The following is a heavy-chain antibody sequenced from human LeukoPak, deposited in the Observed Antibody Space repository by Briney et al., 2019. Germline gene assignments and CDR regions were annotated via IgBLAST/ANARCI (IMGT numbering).Heavy chain of an antibody. CDR3: ARDLSSGWYPGYFDY. CDR1: GFTFSSYS. V-gene: IGHV3-21*01. J-gene: IGHJ4*02. D-gene: IGHD6-19*01. Sequence: GGSLRLSCAASGFTFSSYSMNWVRQAPGKGLEWVSSISSSSSYIYYADSVKGRFTISRDNAKNSLHLQMNSLRAEDTAVYYCARDLSSGWYPGYFDYWGQGTLVTVSS. CDR2: ISSSSSYI.